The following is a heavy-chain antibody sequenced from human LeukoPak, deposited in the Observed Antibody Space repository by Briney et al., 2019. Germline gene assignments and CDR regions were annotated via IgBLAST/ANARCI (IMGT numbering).Heavy chain of an antibody. V-gene: IGHV3-30-3*02. CDR2: ISYDGSNK. CDR3: AKSRDRLLWFGELLFDY. Sequence: PGRSLRLSCAASGFTFSSYAMYWVRQAPGKGLEWVAVISYDGSNKYYADSVKGRFTISRGNSKNTLYLQMNSLRAEDTAVYYCAKSRDRLLWFGELLFDYWGQGTLVTVSS. D-gene: IGHD3-10*01. CDR1: GFTFSSYA. J-gene: IGHJ4*02.